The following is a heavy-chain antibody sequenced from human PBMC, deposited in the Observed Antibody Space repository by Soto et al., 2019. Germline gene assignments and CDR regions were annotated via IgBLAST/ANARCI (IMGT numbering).Heavy chain of an antibody. CDR3: AEAAAGYYFDY. Sequence: GGSLRLSCAASGFTFSSYAMSWVRQAPGKGLEWVSAISGSGGSKYYADSVKGRFTISRDNSKNTLYLQMNSLRAEDVAVYYCAEAAAGYYFDYWGQGTLVTVSS. V-gene: IGHV3-23*01. D-gene: IGHD6-13*01. CDR2: ISGSGGSK. CDR1: GFTFSSYA. J-gene: IGHJ4*02.